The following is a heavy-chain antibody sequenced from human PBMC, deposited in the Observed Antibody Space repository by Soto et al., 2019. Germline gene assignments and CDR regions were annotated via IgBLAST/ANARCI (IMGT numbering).Heavy chain of an antibody. J-gene: IGHJ4*02. CDR1: GFTFSASA. V-gene: IGHV3-23*01. CDR3: AKVWGEDGYCTRTSCLYYFHH. CDR2: ISDSGST. Sequence: EVQLLESGGGLVQPGGSLRLSCEASGFTFSASAMSWVRQAPRKGLEWVSTISDSGSTYYADSVKGRFTISRDNSKNTVDLQMNSLRAEDTAVYHCAKVWGEDGYCTRTSCLYYFHHWGQGVLVTVSS. D-gene: IGHD2-2*03.